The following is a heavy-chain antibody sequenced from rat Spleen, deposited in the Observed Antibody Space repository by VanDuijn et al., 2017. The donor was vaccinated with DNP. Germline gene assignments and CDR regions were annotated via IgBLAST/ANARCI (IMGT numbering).Heavy chain of an antibody. CDR1: GFNFNDYW. V-gene: IGHV4-2*01. CDR2: INKDSRTI. D-gene: IGHD1-11*01. J-gene: IGHJ2*01. CDR3: TRGPNYGGDSDYFDY. Sequence: EVKLVESGGGLVQPGKSLKLSCAASGFNFNDYWMGWVRQAPGKGLEWIGEINKDSRTITYTPSLKDKFTISRDNAQNTLYLQMRKLGSEDTAICFCTRGPNYGGDSDYFDYWGQGVMVTVSS.